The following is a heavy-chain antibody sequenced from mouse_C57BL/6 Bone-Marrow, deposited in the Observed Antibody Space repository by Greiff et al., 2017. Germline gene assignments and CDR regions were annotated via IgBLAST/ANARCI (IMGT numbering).Heavy chain of an antibody. J-gene: IGHJ4*01. Sequence: EVKLVESGGDLVKPGGSLKLSCAASGFTFSSYGMSWVRQTPDKRLEWVATISSGGSYTYYPDSVQGRFTISRDNAKNTLYLQMSSLKSEDTAMYYCARRGYYYAMDNWGQGTSVTVSS. CDR3: ARRGYYYAMDN. V-gene: IGHV5-6*02. CDR2: ISSGGSYT. CDR1: GFTFSSYG.